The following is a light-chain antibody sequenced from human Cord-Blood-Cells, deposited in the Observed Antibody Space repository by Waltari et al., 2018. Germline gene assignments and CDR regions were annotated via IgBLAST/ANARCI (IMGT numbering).Light chain of an antibody. V-gene: IGLV2-11*01. Sequence: QSALTPPPSVSGSPGQSVPISCTGTSSDVGGYTTVSWYQQHPGKAPKRMIYDVSKRPSGVPDRFSGSKSGNTASLTISGLQAEDEADYYCCSYAGSYTWVFGGGTKLTVL. CDR3: CSYAGSYTWV. CDR2: DVS. CDR1: SSDVGGYTT. J-gene: IGLJ3*02.